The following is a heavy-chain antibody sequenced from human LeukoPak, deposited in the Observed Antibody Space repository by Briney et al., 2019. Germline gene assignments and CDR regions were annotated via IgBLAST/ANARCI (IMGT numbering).Heavy chain of an antibody. V-gene: IGHV1-2*02. Sequence: EASVKVSCKASGYTFTGYYMHWVRQAPGQGLEWMGWINPNSGGTNYAQKFQGRVTMTRDTSISTAYMELSRLRSDDTAVYYCARDRNGGSYSSYFDLWGRGTLVTVSS. CDR2: INPNSGGT. J-gene: IGHJ2*01. D-gene: IGHD1-26*01. CDR1: GYTFTGYY. CDR3: ARDRNGGSYSSYFDL.